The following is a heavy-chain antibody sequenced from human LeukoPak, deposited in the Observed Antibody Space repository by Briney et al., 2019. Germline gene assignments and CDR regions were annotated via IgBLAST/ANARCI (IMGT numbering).Heavy chain of an antibody. D-gene: IGHD3-3*01. Sequence: SETLSLTCTVSGGSISSYYWSWIRQPPGKGLEWIGHIYYSGSTNYNPSLKSRVTISVDTSKNQFSLKLSSVTAADTAVYYCARDLYYDFWSGSRADAFDIWGQGTMVTVSS. CDR3: ARDLYYDFWSGSRADAFDI. CDR1: GGSISSYY. V-gene: IGHV4-59*01. J-gene: IGHJ3*02. CDR2: IYYSGST.